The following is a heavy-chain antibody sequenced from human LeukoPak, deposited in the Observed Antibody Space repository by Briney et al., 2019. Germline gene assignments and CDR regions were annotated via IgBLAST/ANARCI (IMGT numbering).Heavy chain of an antibody. V-gene: IGHV3-21*01. CDR3: ARSRWTDYYGSGSYGGDY. CDR2: VSSSSSYI. CDR1: GFTFSSYS. J-gene: IGHJ4*02. Sequence: GGSLRLSCAASGFTFSSYSMNWVRQAPGKGLEWVSSVSSSSSYIYYADSVKGRFTISRDNAKNSLYLQMNSLRAEDTAVYYCARSRWTDYYGSGSYGGDYWGQGTLVTVSS. D-gene: IGHD3-10*01.